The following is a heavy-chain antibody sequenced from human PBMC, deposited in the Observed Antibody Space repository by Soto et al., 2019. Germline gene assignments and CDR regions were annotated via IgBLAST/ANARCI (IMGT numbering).Heavy chain of an antibody. D-gene: IGHD3-10*01. CDR3: TRHGSGDYFLFDP. Sequence: GGSLRLSFAASGFTFSRYWMHWVRQAPGKGLEWVSRASPDGTSTSYADSVKGRFTISRDNAKNTLFMQMISLRAEDTAVYYCTRHGSGDYFLFDPWGQGTLVTVSS. J-gene: IGHJ5*02. CDR1: GFTFSRYW. V-gene: IGHV3-74*01. CDR2: ASPDGTST.